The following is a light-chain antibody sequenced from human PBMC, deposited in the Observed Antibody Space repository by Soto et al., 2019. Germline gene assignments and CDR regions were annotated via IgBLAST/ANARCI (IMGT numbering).Light chain of an antibody. CDR3: QQRSNGLT. Sequence: EIVFTQSPGTLSLSPWESATLSCRASQIVRTFLAWYQLQPGQPPRLIIYDASNRATGIPARFSGSGSGTDFTLTISSLEPEDFAIYYCQQRSNGLTFGGGTKVDIK. CDR1: QIVRTF. CDR2: DAS. V-gene: IGKV3-11*01. J-gene: IGKJ4*01.